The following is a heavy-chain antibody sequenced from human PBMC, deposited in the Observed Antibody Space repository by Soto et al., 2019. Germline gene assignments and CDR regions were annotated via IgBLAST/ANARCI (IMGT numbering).Heavy chain of an antibody. CDR2: ISSSSSTI. Sequence: QPGGSVRLSCAYSECAYSGGSMIWVRQAPGQEQVWVSYISSSSSTIYYADSVKGRFTISRDNAKNSLYLQMNSLRAEDTAVYYCARDGSVELRDKFYYYYMYVWGKWTTVTVSS. J-gene: IGHJ6*03. CDR1: ECAYSGGS. CDR3: ARDGSVELRDKFYYYYMYV. D-gene: IGHD1-7*01. V-gene: IGHV3-48*01.